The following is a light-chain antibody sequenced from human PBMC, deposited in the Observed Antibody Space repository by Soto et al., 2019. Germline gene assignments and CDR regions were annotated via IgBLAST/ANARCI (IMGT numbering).Light chain of an antibody. V-gene: IGLV2-23*02. CDR3: CSYAGSTFAV. J-gene: IGLJ2*01. CDR1: SSDVGSYNR. Sequence: QAVVTQPASVSGSPGQSITISCTGTSSDVGSYNRVSWYQQHPGKVPKLMIFGVSERPSGVSNRFSGSKSGNSASLTISGLQAEDEADYYCCSYAGSTFAVFGGGTKLTVL. CDR2: GVS.